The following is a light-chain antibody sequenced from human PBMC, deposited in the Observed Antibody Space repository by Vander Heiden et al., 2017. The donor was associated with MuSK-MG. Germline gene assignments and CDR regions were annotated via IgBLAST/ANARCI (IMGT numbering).Light chain of an antibody. Sequence: EIVLTQSPATLSLSPGERATLSCRASQSISSYLAWYQQKPGQAPRLLIYDASNRATGIPARFSGSGSGTDFTLTISSLEPEDFAVYYCQHRPNGHPKMYTFGQGTKLEIK. CDR1: QSISSY. V-gene: IGKV3-11*01. J-gene: IGKJ2*01. CDR3: QHRPNGHPKMYT. CDR2: DAS.